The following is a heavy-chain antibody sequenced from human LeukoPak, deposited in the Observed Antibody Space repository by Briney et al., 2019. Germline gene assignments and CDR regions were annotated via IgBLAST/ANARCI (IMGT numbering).Heavy chain of an antibody. CDR1: GFTFSNYE. D-gene: IGHD3-10*02. Sequence: PGGSLRLSCAASGFTFSNYEMHWVRQAPGKGLEWVSCITSSGSTIYYADSVKGRFTISRDNAKNSLYLQMNSLRAEDTAVYYCAELGITMIGGVWGKGTTVTISS. CDR3: AELGITMIGGV. CDR2: ITSSGSTI. J-gene: IGHJ6*04. V-gene: IGHV3-48*03.